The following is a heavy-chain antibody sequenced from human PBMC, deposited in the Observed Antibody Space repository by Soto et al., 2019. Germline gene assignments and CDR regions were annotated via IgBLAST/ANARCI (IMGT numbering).Heavy chain of an antibody. CDR2: LHPSSGTA. D-gene: IGHD6-13*01. V-gene: IGHV1-2*04. CDR3: AREELVTGIYYYYGMDV. Sequence: GASVKVSCKASGYAFTSYNIHWVRQAPGQGLEWMGLLHPSSGTATYAQKFQGWVTMTRDTSISTAYMELSRLRSDDTAVYYCAREELVTGIYYYYGMDVWGQGTTVTVSS. CDR1: GYAFTSYN. J-gene: IGHJ6*02.